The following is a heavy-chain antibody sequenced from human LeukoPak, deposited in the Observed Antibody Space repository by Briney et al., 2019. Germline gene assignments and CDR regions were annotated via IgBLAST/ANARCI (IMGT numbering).Heavy chain of an antibody. CDR1: GDSVSSNSAA. D-gene: IGHD4-17*01. CDR3: ARGPGLRMGAFDI. Sequence: SQTLSLICAISGDSVSSNSAAWNWIRQSPSRGLEWLGRTYYRSKWYNDSAVSVKSRITISPDTSKNQFSLQLNSVTPEDTAVYYCARGPGLRMGAFDIWGQGTMVTVSS. V-gene: IGHV6-1*01. J-gene: IGHJ3*02. CDR2: TYYRSKWYN.